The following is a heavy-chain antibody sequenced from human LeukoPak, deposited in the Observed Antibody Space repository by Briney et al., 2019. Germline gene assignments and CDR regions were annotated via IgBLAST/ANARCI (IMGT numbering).Heavy chain of an antibody. CDR3: ARVPVDTAMPFDY. D-gene: IGHD5-18*01. J-gene: IGHJ4*02. V-gene: IGHV1-69*05. CDR2: IIPIFGTA. Sequence: SVKVSCKASGGTFSSSAISWVRQAPGQGLEWMGGIIPIFGTANYAQKFQGRVTITTDESTSTAYMELSSLRSEDTAVYYCARVPVDTAMPFDYWGQGTLVTVSS. CDR1: GGTFSSSA.